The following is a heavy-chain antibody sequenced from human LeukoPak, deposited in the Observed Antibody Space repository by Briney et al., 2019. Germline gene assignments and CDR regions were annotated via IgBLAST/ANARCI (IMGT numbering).Heavy chain of an antibody. CDR2: IYYSGST. CDR3: ARETSQKGAHYMDV. J-gene: IGHJ6*03. D-gene: IGHD3-16*01. V-gene: IGHV4-59*01. Sequence: SETLSLTCTVSAGSISSYYWSWIRQPPGKGLEWIGYIYYSGSTNYNPSLKSRVTISVGTSKQQFSLKLTSVTVADTAVYYCARETSQKGAHYMDVWGKGPTVTISS. CDR1: AGSISSYY.